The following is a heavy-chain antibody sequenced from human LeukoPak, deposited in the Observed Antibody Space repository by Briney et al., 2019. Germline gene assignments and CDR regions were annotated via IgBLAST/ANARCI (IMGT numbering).Heavy chain of an antibody. V-gene: IGHV4-30-4*01. CDR3: ARVRRGDQGLGY. Sequence: SQTLSLTCTVSGGSISSGDYYWSWIRQPPGKGLEWIGEINHSGSTNYNPSLKSRVTISVDTSKNQFSLKLSSVTAADTAVYYCARVRRGDQGLGYWGQGTLVTVSS. CDR2: INHSGST. J-gene: IGHJ4*02. D-gene: IGHD4-17*01. CDR1: GGSISSGDYY.